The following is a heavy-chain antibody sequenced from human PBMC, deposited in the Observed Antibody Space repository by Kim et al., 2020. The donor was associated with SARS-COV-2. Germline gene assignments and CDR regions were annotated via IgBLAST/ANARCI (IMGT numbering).Heavy chain of an antibody. CDR3: ASIVGGHYYYYGMDV. V-gene: IGHV3-30-3*01. Sequence: GGSPRLSCAASGFTFSSYAMHWVRQAPGKGLEWVAVISYDGSNKYYADSVKGRFTISRDNSKNTLYLQMNSLRAEDTAVYYCASIVGGHYYYYGMDVWGQGTTVTVSS. CDR1: GFTFSSYA. D-gene: IGHD1-26*01. CDR2: ISYDGSNK. J-gene: IGHJ6*02.